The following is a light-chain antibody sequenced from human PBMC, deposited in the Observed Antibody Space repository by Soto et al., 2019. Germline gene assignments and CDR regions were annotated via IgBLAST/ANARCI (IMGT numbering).Light chain of an antibody. Sequence: QSALTQPASVSGSPGQSITISCTGTSSDVCGYDYVSWYQQHPGKAPQLMVYDVSSRPSGVSNRFSGSKSGNTASLTISGLQAEDEADYYCSSFASSDTPFVFGAGTQLTVL. CDR3: SSFASSDTPFV. V-gene: IGLV2-14*03. CDR1: SSDVCGYDY. J-gene: IGLJ7*01. CDR2: DVS.